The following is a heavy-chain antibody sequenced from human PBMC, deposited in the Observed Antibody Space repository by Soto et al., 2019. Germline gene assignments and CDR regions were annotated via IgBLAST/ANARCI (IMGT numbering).Heavy chain of an antibody. CDR1: GGSISSSSYY. D-gene: IGHD6-13*01. V-gene: IGHV4-39*07. CDR2: IYYSGST. J-gene: IGHJ5*02. CDR3: ARDKPIAAAGRANWFDP. Sequence: PSETLSLTCTVSGGSISSSSYYWGWIRQPPGKGLEWIGNIYYSGSTYYNPSLKSRVTISVDTSKNEFSLKLSSVTAADKAVYFCARDKPIAAAGRANWFDPWGQGTLVTVSS.